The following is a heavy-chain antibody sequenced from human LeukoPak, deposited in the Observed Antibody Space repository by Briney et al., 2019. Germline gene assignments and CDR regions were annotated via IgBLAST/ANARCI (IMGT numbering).Heavy chain of an antibody. CDR3: ARWTRVTSSSLWYFDL. Sequence: GGSLRLSCVASGFTFSSYEMNWVRQAPGEGLEWVSYIHNGGSSTYYADSVKGRFTISRDNGKNSLHLQMNSLGVEYTAVYYCARWTRVTSSSLWYFDLWGRGTLVTVSS. CDR1: GFTFSSYE. D-gene: IGHD6-6*01. J-gene: IGHJ2*01. V-gene: IGHV3-48*03. CDR2: IHNGGSST.